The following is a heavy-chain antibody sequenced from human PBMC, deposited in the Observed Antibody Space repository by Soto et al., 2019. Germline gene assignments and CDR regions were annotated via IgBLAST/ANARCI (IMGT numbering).Heavy chain of an antibody. D-gene: IGHD2-21*02. CDR1: GFTFSSYS. V-gene: IGHV3-21*01. CDR3: ARDPVVVTARSDWFDP. J-gene: IGHJ5*02. Sequence: EVQLVESGGGLVKPGGSLRLSCAASGFTFSSYSMNWVRQAPGKGLEWVSSISSSSSYIYYADSVKGRFTISRDNAKNSLYLQMNSLRAVDTAEYYCARDPVVVTARSDWFDPWGQGTLVTVSS. CDR2: ISSSSSYI.